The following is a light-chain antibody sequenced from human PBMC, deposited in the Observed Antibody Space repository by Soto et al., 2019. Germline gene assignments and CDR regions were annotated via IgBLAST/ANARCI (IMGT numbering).Light chain of an antibody. V-gene: IGKV3-20*01. CDR2: GVF. J-gene: IGKJ2*01. CDR1: QSVKSNY. Sequence: ETVLTQSPGTVSLSPGERATLSCSTSQSVKSNYLAWYQQKPGQAPRLLIYGVFNRATGIPDRFSGSGSGTEFTLTISGLQPADSAVYYCQHYDGSPRTFGQGTKLEIK. CDR3: QHYDGSPRT.